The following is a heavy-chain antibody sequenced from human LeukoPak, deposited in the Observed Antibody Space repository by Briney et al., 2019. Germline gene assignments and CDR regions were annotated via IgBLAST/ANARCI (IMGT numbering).Heavy chain of an antibody. CDR1: GYSFTNYD. D-gene: IGHD2-15*01. Sequence: VKVSCKTSGYSFTNYDINWVRQATGQGLEWMGRIIPILGIANYAQKFQGRVTITADKSTSTAYMELSSLRSEDTAVYYCASVLGYCSGGSCPFDYWGQGTLVTVSS. CDR3: ASVLGYCSGGSCPFDY. CDR2: IIPILGIA. V-gene: IGHV1-69*10. J-gene: IGHJ4*02.